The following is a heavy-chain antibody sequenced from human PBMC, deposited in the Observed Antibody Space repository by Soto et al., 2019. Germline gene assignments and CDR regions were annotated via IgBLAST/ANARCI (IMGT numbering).Heavy chain of an antibody. J-gene: IGHJ5*02. V-gene: IGHV5-10-1*01. D-gene: IGHD3-3*01. CDR2: IDPSDSYT. CDR3: ARHARPNYDFWSGYSYNWFDP. Sequence: GESLKISCKGSGYSFTSYWISWVRQMPGKGLEWMGRIDPSDSYTNYSPSFQGHVTISADKSISTAYLQWSSLKASDTAMYYCARHARPNYDFWSGYSYNWFDPWGQGTLVTVSS. CDR1: GYSFTSYW.